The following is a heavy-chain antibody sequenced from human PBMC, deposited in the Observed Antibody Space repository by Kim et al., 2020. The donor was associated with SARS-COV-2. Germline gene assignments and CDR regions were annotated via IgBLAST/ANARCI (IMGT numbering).Heavy chain of an antibody. J-gene: IGHJ3*02. V-gene: IGHV3-20*04. D-gene: IGHD6-6*01. CDR2: IRWNGDST. Sequence: GGSLRLSCAASGFTFATYGMSWVRQVPGKGLEWVSGIRWNGDSTGYADSVKGRFSISRDNAKNTLYLQMNSLRAEDTALYYCARPLLFVHAFDIWGQGT. CDR1: GFTFATYG. CDR3: ARPLLFVHAFDI.